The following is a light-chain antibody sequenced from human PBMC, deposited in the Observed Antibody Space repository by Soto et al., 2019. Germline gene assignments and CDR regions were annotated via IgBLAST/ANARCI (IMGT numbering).Light chain of an antibody. CDR1: QDISRA. CDR3: QQLYGYPLT. CDR2: PAS. Sequence: IQLTQSPSSLSATVGDRVTITCRASQDISRALAWYQQKPGQAPNLLISPASNLQSGVPSRFSGSGSGTELTLTINGLQPEDFATYWCQQLYGYPLTFGGGSKVEIK. V-gene: IGKV1-9*01. J-gene: IGKJ4*01.